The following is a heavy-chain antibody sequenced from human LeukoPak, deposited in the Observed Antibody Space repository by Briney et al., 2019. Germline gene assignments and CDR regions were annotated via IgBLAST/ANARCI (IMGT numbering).Heavy chain of an antibody. Sequence: SETLSLTCTVPGGSISSYYWSWIRQPAGKGLEWIGRIYTSGSTNYNPSLKSRVTMSVDTSKNQFSLKLSSVTAADTAVYYCARDDCTNGVCYSDGYFQHWGQGTLVTVSS. CDR2: IYTSGST. D-gene: IGHD2-8*01. CDR3: ARDDCTNGVCYSDGYFQH. J-gene: IGHJ1*01. V-gene: IGHV4-4*07. CDR1: GGSISSYY.